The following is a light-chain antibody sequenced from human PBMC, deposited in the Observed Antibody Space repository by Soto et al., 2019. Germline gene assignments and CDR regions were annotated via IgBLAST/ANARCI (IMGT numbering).Light chain of an antibody. J-gene: IGLJ1*01. Sequence: QSALTQPRSVSGSPGQSVPISCTGTSSDVGGYNYVSWYQQYPGKAPKVMIYAVTRRPSGVPDRISGSKSGNTASLTISGLQAEDEADYYCCSYAGSYTHYVFGTGTKVTVL. CDR3: CSYAGSYTHYV. CDR2: AVT. V-gene: IGLV2-11*01. CDR1: SSDVGGYNY.